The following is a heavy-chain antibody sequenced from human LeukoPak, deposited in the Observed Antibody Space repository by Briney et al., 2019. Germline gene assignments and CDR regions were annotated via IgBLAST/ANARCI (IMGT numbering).Heavy chain of an antibody. CDR2: TYYGSKWYN. D-gene: IGHD6-13*01. CDR3: ARAKGRSPLFDY. V-gene: IGHV6-1*01. CDR1: GDSVSSNSAA. Sequence: SQTLSLTCAISGDSVSSNSAAWNWIRQSPSRGLEWLGRTYYGSKWYNDYAVSVKGRIAINPDTSKNQFSLQLNSVTPEDTAVYYCARAKGRSPLFDYWGQGTLVTVSS. J-gene: IGHJ4*02.